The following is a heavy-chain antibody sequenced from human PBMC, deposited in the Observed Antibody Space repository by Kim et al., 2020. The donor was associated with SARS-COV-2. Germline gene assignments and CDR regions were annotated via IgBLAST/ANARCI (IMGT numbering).Heavy chain of an antibody. CDR3: ATDRTY. V-gene: IGHV3-48*02. J-gene: IGHJ4*02. CDR2: ISSTGSSTI. CDR1: GFTFSSSN. Sequence: GGSLRLSRAASGFTFSSSNMNWVRQAPGKGLEWISYISSTGSSTIYYADSVKGRFTISRDNAKNSLYLQMNSLRDEDTAVYYCATDRTYWGQGTLVTVSS.